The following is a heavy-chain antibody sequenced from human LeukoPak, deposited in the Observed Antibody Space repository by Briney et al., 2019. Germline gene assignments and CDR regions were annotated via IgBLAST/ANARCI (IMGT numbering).Heavy chain of an antibody. CDR1: GGSISSGGYY. V-gene: IGHV4-39*01. CDR2: IHYSGSS. J-gene: IGHJ2*01. D-gene: IGHD4-23*01. Sequence: SQTLSLTCTVSGGSISSGGYYWGWIRQPPGKGLEWIGSIHYSGSSYYNPSLKSRVTISVYSSKKQFSLKLSSVTAADTAVYYCARHSATVIIDWYFDLWGRGTLVTVSS. CDR3: ARHSATVIIDWYFDL.